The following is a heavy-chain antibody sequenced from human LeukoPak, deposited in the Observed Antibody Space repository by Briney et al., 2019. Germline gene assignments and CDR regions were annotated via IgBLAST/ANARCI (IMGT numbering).Heavy chain of an antibody. CDR1: GFTFSSYS. CDR2: ISSSSSTI. J-gene: IGHJ4*02. V-gene: IGHV3-48*01. D-gene: IGHD1-20*01. Sequence: PGGSLRLSCAASGFTFSSYSMNWVRQAPGKGLEWVSYISSSSSTIYYADSVKGRFTISRDNAKNSLYLQMNSLRAEDTAVYYCASRITSDFDYWGQGTLVTVSS. CDR3: ASRITSDFDY.